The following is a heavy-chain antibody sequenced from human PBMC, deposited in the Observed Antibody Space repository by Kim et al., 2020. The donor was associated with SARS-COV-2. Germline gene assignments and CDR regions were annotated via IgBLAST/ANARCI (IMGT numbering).Heavy chain of an antibody. CDR1: GGSISSSSYY. CDR2: IYYSGST. V-gene: IGHV4-39*01. J-gene: IGHJ3*02. D-gene: IGHD6-6*01. CDR3: ARQLFYSSSSRRAFDI. Sequence: SETLSLTCTVSGGSISSSSYYWGWIRQPPGKGLEWIGSIYYSGSTYYNPSLKSRVTISVDTSKNQFSLKLSSVTAADTAVYYCARQLFYSSSSRRAFDIWGQGTMVTVSS.